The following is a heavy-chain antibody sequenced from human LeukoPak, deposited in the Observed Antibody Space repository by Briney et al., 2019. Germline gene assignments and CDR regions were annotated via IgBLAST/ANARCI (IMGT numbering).Heavy chain of an antibody. CDR3: ARDWATIFGVVKNAFDY. V-gene: IGHV3-48*01. D-gene: IGHD3-3*01. CDR2: ISSSSSTI. CDR1: GFTFSMYS. Sequence: GGSLRLSCAASGFTFSMYSMNWVRQAPGKGLEWVSYISSSSSTIYYADSVKGRFTISRDNAKNSLYLQMNSLRAEGTAVYYCARDWATIFGVVKNAFDYWGQGTLVTVSS. J-gene: IGHJ4*02.